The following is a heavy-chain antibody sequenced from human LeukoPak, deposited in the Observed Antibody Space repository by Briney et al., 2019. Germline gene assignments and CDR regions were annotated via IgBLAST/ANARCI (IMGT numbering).Heavy chain of an antibody. CDR2: IYTSGST. J-gene: IGHJ2*01. D-gene: IGHD2/OR15-2a*01. CDR3: AGTTSDWYFDL. V-gene: IGHV4-61*02. Sequence: VKPSETLSLTCTVSGGSISSGSYYWSWIQQPAGKGLEWIGRIYTSGSTNYNPSLKSRVTISVDTSKNQFSLKLSSVTAADTAVYYCAGTTSDWYFDLWGRGTLVTVSS. CDR1: GGSISSGSYY.